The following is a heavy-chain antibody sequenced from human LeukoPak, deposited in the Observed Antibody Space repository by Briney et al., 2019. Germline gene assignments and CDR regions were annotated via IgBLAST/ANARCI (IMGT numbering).Heavy chain of an antibody. CDR3: ARVNLDRDSSGFAFDY. CDR1: GGTFSSYA. D-gene: IGHD3-22*01. CDR2: IIPIFGTS. V-gene: IGHV1-69*05. Sequence: SVKVSCKASGGTFSSYAISWVRQAPGQGLEWMGGIIPIFGTSNYAQKFQGRVTITTDESTSTAYMELSSLRSEDTAVYYCARVNLDRDSSGFAFDYWGQGTLVTVSS. J-gene: IGHJ4*02.